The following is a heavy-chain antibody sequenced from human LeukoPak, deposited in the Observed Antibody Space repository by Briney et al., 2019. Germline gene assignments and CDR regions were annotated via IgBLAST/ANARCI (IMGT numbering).Heavy chain of an antibody. CDR2: IFYSGST. J-gene: IGHJ5*01. Sequence: PSETLSLTCSVSGYSISSGYYWGWIRPPPGKGLEWIASIFYSGSTYSNPSLKSRVAMSIDTSNNQFSLILSSVTAADTAVYYCARGGLNSDFWSGNWFDPWGQGTLVTVSS. D-gene: IGHD3-3*01. CDR3: ARGGLNSDFWSGNWFDP. CDR1: GYSISSGYY. V-gene: IGHV4-38-2*02.